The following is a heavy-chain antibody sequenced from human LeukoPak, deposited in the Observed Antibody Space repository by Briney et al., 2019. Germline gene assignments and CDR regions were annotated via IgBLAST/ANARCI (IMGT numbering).Heavy chain of an antibody. CDR1: GFTFSSYW. Sequence: GGSLRLSCAASGFTFSSYWMSWVRQAPGKGLEWVANIKQDGSEKYYVDSVKGRFTISRDNAKNSLYLQMNSLRAEDTAVYYCARDKGSDFWSDTNWFDPWGQGTLVTVSS. J-gene: IGHJ5*02. V-gene: IGHV3-7*01. D-gene: IGHD3-3*01. CDR3: ARDKGSDFWSDTNWFDP. CDR2: IKQDGSEK.